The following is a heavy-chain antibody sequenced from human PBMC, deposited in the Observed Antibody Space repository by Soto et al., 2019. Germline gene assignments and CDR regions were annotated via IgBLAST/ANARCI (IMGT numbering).Heavy chain of an antibody. Sequence: QVQLVQSGAEVKKTGSSVKVSCKASGGTFSSYAVSWVRQAPGQGLEWMGWISAYNGNTNYAQKLQGRVTMTTDTSTSTAYMELRSLRSDDTAVYYCARGTYSGSPDYWGQGTLVTVSS. D-gene: IGHD1-26*01. V-gene: IGHV1-18*01. CDR2: ISAYNGNT. J-gene: IGHJ4*02. CDR3: ARGTYSGSPDY. CDR1: GGTFSSYA.